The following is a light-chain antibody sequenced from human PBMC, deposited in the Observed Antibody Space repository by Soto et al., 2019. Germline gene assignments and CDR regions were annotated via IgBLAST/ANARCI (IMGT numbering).Light chain of an antibody. V-gene: IGKV3-15*01. CDR3: QQRHNWPIT. CDR2: GTS. Sequence: EIVMTQSPATLSVSPGERATLSCRASQSIGSNLAWYQQKPGQTPRLLIYGTSIRATGTPARVSGSGSGTDFTLTISSLEPADFGVYYCQQRHNWPITFGQGTRLEIK. J-gene: IGKJ5*01. CDR1: QSIGSN.